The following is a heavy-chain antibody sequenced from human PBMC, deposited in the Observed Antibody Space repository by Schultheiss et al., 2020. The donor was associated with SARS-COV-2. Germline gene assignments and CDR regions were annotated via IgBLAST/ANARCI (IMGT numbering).Heavy chain of an antibody. CDR2: INPNSGGT. J-gene: IGHJ5*02. Sequence: ASVKVSCKASGYMFTGYYMHWVRQAPGQGLEWMGWINPNSGGTNYAQKFQGRVTMTRDTSISTAYMELSRLRSDDTAVYYCARDGGGYSWNWFDPWGQGTLVTVSS. CDR1: GYMFTGYY. D-gene: IGHD5-18*01. V-gene: IGHV1-2*02. CDR3: ARDGGGYSWNWFDP.